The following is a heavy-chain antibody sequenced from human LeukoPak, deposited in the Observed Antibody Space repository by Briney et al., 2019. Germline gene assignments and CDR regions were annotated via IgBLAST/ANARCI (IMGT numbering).Heavy chain of an antibody. CDR2: TSYDETNK. Sequence: GGSLRLSCAASKFTFSFSGMHWVRQAPGKGLEWVASTSYDETNKQYADSVKGRFTISRDNANRTPYLQMNSPRPEDTAVYYCAKETSYYGSGTYVYFDYWGQGALVTVSS. V-gene: IGHV3-30*18. CDR3: AKETSYYGSGTYVYFDY. D-gene: IGHD3-10*01. J-gene: IGHJ4*02. CDR1: KFTFSFSG.